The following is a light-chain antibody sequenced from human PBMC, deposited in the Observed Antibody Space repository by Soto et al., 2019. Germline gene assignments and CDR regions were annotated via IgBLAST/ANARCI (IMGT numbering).Light chain of an antibody. CDR1: QSVLYSSNNKNY. V-gene: IGKV4-1*01. CDR3: QQYYSTPLT. J-gene: IGKJ4*01. Sequence: DIVMTQSPDSLAESLGERATINCKSSQSVLYSSNNKNYLAWYQQKPGQPPKLLIYWASTRESGVPDRFSGSGSGTEFTLTISSLQAEDVAVYYCQQYYSTPLTFGGGTKVEIK. CDR2: WAS.